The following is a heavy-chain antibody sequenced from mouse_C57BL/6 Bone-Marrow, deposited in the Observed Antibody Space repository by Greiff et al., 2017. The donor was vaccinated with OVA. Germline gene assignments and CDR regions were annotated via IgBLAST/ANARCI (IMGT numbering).Heavy chain of an antibody. CDR1: GYSITSGYY. CDR3: ALITTVVPYYAMDY. V-gene: IGHV3-6*01. J-gene: IGHJ4*01. Sequence: VQLKESGPGLVKPSQSLSLTCSVTGYSITSGYYWNWIRQFPGNKLEWMGYISYDGSNNYNPSLKNRISITRDTSKNQFFLKLNSVTTEDTATYYCALITTVVPYYAMDYWGQGTSVTVSS. D-gene: IGHD1-1*01. CDR2: ISYDGSN.